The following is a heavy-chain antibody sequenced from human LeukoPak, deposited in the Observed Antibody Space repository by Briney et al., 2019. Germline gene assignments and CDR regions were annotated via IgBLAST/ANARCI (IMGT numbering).Heavy chain of an antibody. CDR3: ARAMGGFSYLDS. J-gene: IGHJ4*02. Sequence: GGSLRLSCSASGFTFNSYVMHWGRHALGKGLEYVSAISSNGGSTYYADSVKGRFTISRDNSKNTLYLQMSSLRGEDTAVYYCARAMGGFSYLDSWGQGTLVTVSS. V-gene: IGHV3-64D*09. D-gene: IGHD3-16*01. CDR1: GFTFNSYV. CDR2: ISSNGGST.